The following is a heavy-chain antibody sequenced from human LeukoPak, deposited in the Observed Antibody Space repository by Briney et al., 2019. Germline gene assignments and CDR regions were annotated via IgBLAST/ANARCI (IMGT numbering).Heavy chain of an antibody. Sequence: ASVKVSCKASGYTFTSYAMHWVRQAPGQRLEWMGWINAGNGNTKYSQKFQGRVTTTRDTSASTAYMELSSLRSEDTAVYYCARDLYYGSGSPPYYYYGMDVWGKGTTVTVSS. CDR1: GYTFTSYA. D-gene: IGHD3-10*01. CDR3: ARDLYYGSGSPPYYYYGMDV. CDR2: INAGNGNT. V-gene: IGHV1-3*01. J-gene: IGHJ6*04.